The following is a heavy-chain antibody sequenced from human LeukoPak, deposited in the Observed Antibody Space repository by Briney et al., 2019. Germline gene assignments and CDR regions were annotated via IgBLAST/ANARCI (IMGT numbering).Heavy chain of an antibody. V-gene: IGHV3-7*01. CDR1: GFTFSSYW. Sequence: GGSLRLSCAASGFTFSSYWMSWVRQAPGKGLEWVANIKQDGSEKYYVDSVKGRFTISRDNAKNSLYLQMNSLRAEDTAVYYCASSTTGYCSSTSKCCYYYMDVWGKGTTVTVSS. J-gene: IGHJ6*03. CDR2: IKQDGSEK. CDR3: ASSTTGYCSSTSKCCYYYMDV. D-gene: IGHD2-2*01.